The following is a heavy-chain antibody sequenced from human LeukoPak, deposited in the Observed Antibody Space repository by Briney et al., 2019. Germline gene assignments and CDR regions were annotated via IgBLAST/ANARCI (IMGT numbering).Heavy chain of an antibody. Sequence: GESLKISCKGSGYSFTSYWIGWVRQMPGKGLEWMGIIYPGDSDTRYSPSFQGQVTISADKSISTAYLQWSSLKASDTAMYYCARLAIVVVPTSYFDYWGQGTLVTVSS. D-gene: IGHD3-22*01. V-gene: IGHV5-51*01. CDR2: IYPGDSDT. CDR1: GYSFTSYW. CDR3: ARLAIVVVPTSYFDY. J-gene: IGHJ4*02.